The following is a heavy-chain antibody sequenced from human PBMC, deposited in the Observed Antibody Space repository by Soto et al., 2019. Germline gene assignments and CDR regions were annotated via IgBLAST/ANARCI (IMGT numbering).Heavy chain of an antibody. V-gene: IGHV3-9*01. CDR3: AKDMRGGSSSSRYYYGLDV. CDR2: ISWNSGTI. CDR1: GFTFDDYA. J-gene: IGHJ6*02. D-gene: IGHD6-13*01. Sequence: EVQLVESGGGLVQPGRSLRLSCAASGFTFDDYAMHWFRQAPGKGLEWVPGISWNSGTIVYADSVKGRFTISRDNDKNSLYLQMNRLRGEDTALYYCAKDMRGGSSSSRYYYGLDVWGQGTTVTVSS.